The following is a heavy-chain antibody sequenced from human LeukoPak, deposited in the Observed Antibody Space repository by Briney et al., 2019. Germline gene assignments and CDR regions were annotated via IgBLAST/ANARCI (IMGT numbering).Heavy chain of an antibody. CDR1: GFTVSSNY. Sequence: SGGSLRLSCAASGFTVSSNYMSWVRQAPGKGLEWVSVIYSGGSTYYADSVKGRFTISRDNSKNTLYLQMNSLRAEDTAVYYCVNDPREFGELLYAYWGQGTLVTVSS. V-gene: IGHV3-53*01. CDR3: VNDPREFGELLYAY. CDR2: IYSGGST. D-gene: IGHD3-10*01. J-gene: IGHJ4*02.